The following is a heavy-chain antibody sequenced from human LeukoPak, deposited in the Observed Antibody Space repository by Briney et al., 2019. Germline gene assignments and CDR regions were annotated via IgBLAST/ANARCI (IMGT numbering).Heavy chain of an antibody. D-gene: IGHD3-10*01. CDR1: GFIFSSYG. J-gene: IGHJ4*02. CDR3: AKDWDDYYGSGSYFDY. CDR2: IRYDGSNK. Sequence: PGGSLRLSCAASGFIFSSYGIHWVRQAPGKGLEWVAFIRYDGSNKYYADSVKGRFTISRDNSKNTLYLQMNSLRAEDTAVYYCAKDWDDYYGSGSYFDYWGQGTLVTVSS. V-gene: IGHV3-30*02.